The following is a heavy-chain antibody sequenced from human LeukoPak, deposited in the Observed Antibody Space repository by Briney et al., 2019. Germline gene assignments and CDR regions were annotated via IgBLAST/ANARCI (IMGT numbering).Heavy chain of an antibody. D-gene: IGHD6-25*01. CDR2: ISAYNGNT. J-gene: IGHJ4*02. CDR3: ARSPAGPLPGYFDY. V-gene: IGHV1-18*01. Sequence: ASVKVSCKASGYTFTSYGISWVRQAPGQGLEWMGWISAYNGNTNYAQKLQGRVTMTTDTSTSTAYMELRSLRSDDTAVYYCARSPAGPLPGYFDYWGQGTLVTVSS. CDR1: GYTFTSYG.